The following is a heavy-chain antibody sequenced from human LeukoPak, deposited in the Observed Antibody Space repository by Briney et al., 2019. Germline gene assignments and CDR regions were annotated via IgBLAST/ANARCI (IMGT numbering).Heavy chain of an antibody. CDR1: GGSISSGSYY. D-gene: IGHD6-13*01. CDR2: IYTSGST. Sequence: SETLSLTCTVSGGSISSGSYYWSWIRQPAGKGREWIGRIYTSGSTNYNPSLKSRVTISLDTSKNQFSLNLNSVTAADAAVYFCARQGYVLNGGAFDFWGQGTMVTVSS. CDR3: ARQGYVLNGGAFDF. J-gene: IGHJ3*01. V-gene: IGHV4-61*02.